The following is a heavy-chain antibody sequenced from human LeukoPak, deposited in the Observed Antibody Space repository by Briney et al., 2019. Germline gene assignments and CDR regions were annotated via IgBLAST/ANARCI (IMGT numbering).Heavy chain of an antibody. CDR2: IYYSGST. V-gene: IGHV4-59*12. Sequence: SETLSLTCTVSGGSISNYYWSWIRQPPGKGLEWIGYIYYSGSTNYNPSLKSRVTISVDTSKNQFSLNLNSVTAADTAVYFCARVKAVVTPWVFDYWGQGSLVTVSS. D-gene: IGHD4-23*01. J-gene: IGHJ4*02. CDR3: ARVKAVVTPWVFDY. CDR1: GGSISNYY.